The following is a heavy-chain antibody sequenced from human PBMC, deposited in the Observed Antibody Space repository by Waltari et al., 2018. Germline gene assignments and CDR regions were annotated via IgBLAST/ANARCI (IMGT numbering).Heavy chain of an antibody. CDR3: VRSLAAVGNSRGY. Sequence: QVQLVQSGAEVKKPGASVKVSCKASGYTFPGYYIHWVRQAPGQGLEWMGWINPKSGGTKYAQKFQGRVTMTRDTSISTAHMELSRLRFDDTAMYYCVRSLAAVGNSRGYWGQGTLVTVSS. J-gene: IGHJ4*02. CDR1: GYTFPGYY. CDR2: INPKSGGT. V-gene: IGHV1-2*02. D-gene: IGHD6-13*01.